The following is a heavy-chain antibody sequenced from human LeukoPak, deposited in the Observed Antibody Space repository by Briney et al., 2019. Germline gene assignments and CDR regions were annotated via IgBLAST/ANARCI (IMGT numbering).Heavy chain of an antibody. Sequence: GGSLRLSCAVSGYTFTSYAMSCVRHAPGKGLEWVAPISGSGGRTYYADFVKGRFTISRANSKNTLYLQMNSLRAEDTAVYYCARLGSGSTLDCWGQGILVTVSS. CDR2: ISGSGGRT. CDR3: ARLGSGSTLDC. CDR1: GYTFTSYA. D-gene: IGHD3-10*01. V-gene: IGHV3-23*01. J-gene: IGHJ4*02.